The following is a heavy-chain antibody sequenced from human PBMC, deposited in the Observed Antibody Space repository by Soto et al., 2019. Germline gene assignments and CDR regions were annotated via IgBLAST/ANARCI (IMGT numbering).Heavy chain of an antibody. J-gene: IGHJ4*02. D-gene: IGHD3-10*01. V-gene: IGHV3-23*01. CDR3: AKDLFVGSAPNYFDY. Sequence: GVSLRLSCAASGLTFSNYAMSWVRQAPGKGLEWVSVLSGSGESTYYADFVKGRFTISRDNSKNTLYLQMNSLRVDDTAVYYCAKDLFVGSAPNYFDYWGQGTLVTVSS. CDR1: GLTFSNYA. CDR2: LSGSGEST.